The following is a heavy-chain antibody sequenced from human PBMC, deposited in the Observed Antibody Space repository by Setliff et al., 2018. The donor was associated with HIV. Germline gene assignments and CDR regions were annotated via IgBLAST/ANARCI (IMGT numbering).Heavy chain of an antibody. J-gene: IGHJ3*02. CDR1: GGSISSHY. CDR3: ARLVWTGYGSRASDI. Sequence: ASETLSLTCTVSGGSISSHYWSWIRQPPGKGLEWIGYVYYIGSTNYNPSLQSRVTISKDTSKTQFSLKLTSVTTADTAVYYCARLVWTGYGSRASDIWGQGTVVTVSS. D-gene: IGHD5-12*01. V-gene: IGHV4-59*11. CDR2: VYYIGST.